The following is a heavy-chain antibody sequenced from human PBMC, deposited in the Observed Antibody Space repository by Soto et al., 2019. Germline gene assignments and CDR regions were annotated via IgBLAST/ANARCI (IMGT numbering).Heavy chain of an antibody. CDR1: GFTFSSYW. J-gene: IGHJ6*03. CDR2: INSDGSST. CDR3: ARGAPCSNGVCYGYYYYMDV. D-gene: IGHD2-8*01. Sequence: GGSLRLSCAASGFTFSSYWMHWVRQAPGKGLVWVSRINSDGSSTSYADSVKGRITISRDNAKNTLYLQMNSLRAEDTAVYYCARGAPCSNGVCYGYYYYMDVWGKGTTVTVSS. V-gene: IGHV3-74*01.